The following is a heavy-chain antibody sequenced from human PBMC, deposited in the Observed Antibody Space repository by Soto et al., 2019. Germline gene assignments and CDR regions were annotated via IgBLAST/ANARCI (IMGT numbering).Heavy chain of an antibody. D-gene: IGHD2-2*01. Sequence: QVQLQQWGAGLLKPSETLSLTCAVYGGSFSGYYWSWIHQPPGKGLEWIGEINHSGSTNYNPSLKSRVTISVDTSKNQFSLKLSSVTAADTAVYYCASSVVPAAGWFDPWGQGTLVTVSS. V-gene: IGHV4-34*01. CDR2: INHSGST. CDR3: ASSVVPAAGWFDP. J-gene: IGHJ5*02. CDR1: GGSFSGYY.